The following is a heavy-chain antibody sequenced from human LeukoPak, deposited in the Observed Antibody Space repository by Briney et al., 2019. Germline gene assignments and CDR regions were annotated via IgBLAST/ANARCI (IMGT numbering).Heavy chain of an antibody. CDR1: GGSISSSSYY. CDR2: INHSGST. V-gene: IGHV4-39*07. J-gene: IGHJ4*02. D-gene: IGHD1-26*01. CDR3: ARGGGGSCDY. Sequence: SETLSLTCTVSGGSISSSSYYWGWIRQPPGKGLEWIGEINHSGSTNYNPSLKSRVTISVDTSKNQFSLKLSSVTAADTAVYYCARGGGGSCDYWGQGTLVTVSS.